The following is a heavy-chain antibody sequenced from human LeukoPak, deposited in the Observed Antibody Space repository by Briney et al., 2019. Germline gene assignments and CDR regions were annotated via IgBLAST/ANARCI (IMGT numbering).Heavy chain of an antibody. CDR3: ARDFTIFGVVSRYGMDV. CDR1: GFTFDDYG. Sequence: GGSLRLSCAASGFTFDDYGMSWVRQAPGKGLEWVSGINWNGGSTGYADSVKGRFTISRDNAKNSLYLQMNSLRAEDTALYHCARDFTIFGVVSRYGMDVWGQGTTVTVSS. CDR2: INWNGGST. J-gene: IGHJ6*02. D-gene: IGHD3-3*01. V-gene: IGHV3-20*01.